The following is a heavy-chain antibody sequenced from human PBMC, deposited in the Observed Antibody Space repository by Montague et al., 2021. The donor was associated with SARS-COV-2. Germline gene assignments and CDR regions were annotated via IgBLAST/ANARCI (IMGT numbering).Heavy chain of an antibody. J-gene: IGHJ3*02. CDR3: TRDYRSIVGDGLDI. CDR1: GFTFSNYD. V-gene: IGHV3-48*03. CDR2: ISISAYTT. D-gene: IGHD3-16*02. Sequence: SLRLSCAASGFTFSNYDMNWVRQAPGKGPEWSSYISISAYTTSYAGSVKGRFTISRDNGKNSLYLQMNSLRVEDTAVYYCTRDYRSIVGDGLDIWGQGTKVTVSS.